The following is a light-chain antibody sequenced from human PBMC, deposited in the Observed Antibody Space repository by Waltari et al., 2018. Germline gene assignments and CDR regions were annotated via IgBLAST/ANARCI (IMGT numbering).Light chain of an antibody. CDR1: QSFVTY. Sequence: SCRASQSFVTYLAGYQQRPGQSPRLLIYDASYRATGIPARFSGSGSETDFTLTISSLQPEDFAVYYCQQRRNWPLTFGGGTRVQI. CDR2: DAS. J-gene: IGKJ4*01. CDR3: QQRRNWPLT. V-gene: IGKV3-11*01.